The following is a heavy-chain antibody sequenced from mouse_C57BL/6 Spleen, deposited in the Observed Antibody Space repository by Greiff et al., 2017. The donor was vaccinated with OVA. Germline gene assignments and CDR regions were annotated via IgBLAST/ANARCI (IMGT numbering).Heavy chain of an antibody. CDR2: IDPSDSYT. CDR3: ARNYGSSYFFAY. J-gene: IGHJ3*01. V-gene: IGHV1-69*01. CDR1: GYTFTSYW. Sequence: VKLQQPGAELVMPGASVKLSCKASGYTFTSYWMHWVKQRPGQGLEWIGEIDPSDSYTNYNQKFKGKSTLTVDKSSSTAYMQLSSLTSEDSAVYYCARNYGSSYFFAYWGQGTLVTVSA. D-gene: IGHD1-1*01.